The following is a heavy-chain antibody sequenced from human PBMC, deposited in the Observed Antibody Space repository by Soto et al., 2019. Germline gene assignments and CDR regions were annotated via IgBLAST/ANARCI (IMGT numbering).Heavy chain of an antibody. CDR3: ARVRGGVCSGGSCYQGWFDP. J-gene: IGHJ5*02. D-gene: IGHD2-15*01. CDR1: GGCVSSGTYH. Sequence: SETLSLTCTVSGGCVSSGTYHWSWIRQPPGKGLEWIGYIHYSGNTNYNPSLKSRVTISVDTSMNQFSLKLSSVTAADTAVYYCARVRGGVCSGGSCYQGWFDPWGQGTLVTVSS. CDR2: IHYSGNT. V-gene: IGHV4-61*01.